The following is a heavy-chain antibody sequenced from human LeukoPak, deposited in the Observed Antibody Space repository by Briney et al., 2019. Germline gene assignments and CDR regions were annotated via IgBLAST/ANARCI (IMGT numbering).Heavy chain of an antibody. D-gene: IGHD6-13*01. CDR2: INHSGST. CDR3: ARVRSSSRNFAPFDY. J-gene: IGHJ4*02. V-gene: IGHV4-34*01. CDR1: GVSFSGYY. Sequence: ASETLSLTCAVYGVSFSGYYWSWIRQPPGKGLEWIGEINHSGSTNYNPSLKSRVTISVDTSKNQFSLKLSSVTAADTAVYYCARVRSSSRNFAPFDYWGQGTLVTVSP.